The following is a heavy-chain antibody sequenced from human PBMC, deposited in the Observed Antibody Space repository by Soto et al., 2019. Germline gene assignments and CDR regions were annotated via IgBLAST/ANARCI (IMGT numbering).Heavy chain of an antibody. CDR3: SRDVVVGAKALNY. CDR2: IKEDGSEK. Sequence: PGGSLRLSCAASGFTFSNYWMTWVRQAPGKGLEWVANIKEDGSEKHYVDSVKGRCTISRDNAKNSLYLQMNSLRVEDTAVYFCSRDVVVGAKALNYWGQGALVTVSS. D-gene: IGHD2-15*01. V-gene: IGHV3-7*01. CDR1: GFTFSNYW. J-gene: IGHJ4*02.